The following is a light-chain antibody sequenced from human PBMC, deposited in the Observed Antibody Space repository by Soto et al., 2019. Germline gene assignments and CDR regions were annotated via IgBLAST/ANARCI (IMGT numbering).Light chain of an antibody. CDR3: QQYSLYPWT. J-gene: IGKJ1*01. CDR1: QSVNTW. V-gene: IGKV1-5*01. CDR2: DAS. Sequence: DIQMTQSPSTLSASVGDTVTITCRASQSVNTWLAWYQQKPMKAPKLLIYDASTLEGGVPSRFSGSGSGTEFILTISRLQPDDFATYYCQQYSLYPWTFGQGTKVDIK.